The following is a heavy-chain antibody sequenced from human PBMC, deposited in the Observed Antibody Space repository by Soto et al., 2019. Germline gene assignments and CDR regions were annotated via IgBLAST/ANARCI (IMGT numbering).Heavy chain of an antibody. CDR3: ATVMVRGVIVTHYFDY. V-gene: IGHV3-30*03. CDR1: GFTFSTYG. Sequence: GSLRLSCAASGFTFSTYGMHWVRQAPGKGLEWVAGISHDDSDKYYGDSVKGRFTISRDNSKSTLYLQMNSLRTEDTAVYYCATVMVRGVIVTHYFDYWGQGALVTVSS. CDR2: ISHDDSDK. D-gene: IGHD3-10*01. J-gene: IGHJ4*02.